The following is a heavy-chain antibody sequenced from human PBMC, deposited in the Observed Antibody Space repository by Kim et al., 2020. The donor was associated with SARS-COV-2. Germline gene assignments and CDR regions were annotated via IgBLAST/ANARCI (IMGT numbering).Heavy chain of an antibody. V-gene: IGHV5-51*01. Sequence: PGNSDTRYSPHYQGQVTISADKSISTAYLQWSSLKASDTAMYYCARIGDYWGQGTLVTVSS. J-gene: IGHJ4*02. CDR3: ARIGDY. CDR2: PGNSDT. D-gene: IGHD2-15*01.